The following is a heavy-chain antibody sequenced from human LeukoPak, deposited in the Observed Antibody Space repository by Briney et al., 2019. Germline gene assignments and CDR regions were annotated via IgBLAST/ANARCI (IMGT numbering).Heavy chain of an antibody. CDR3: ARVIAAAGTNWFDP. CDR2: ISSSGSYI. D-gene: IGHD6-13*01. Sequence: GGSLRLSCAASGFTFSSYSMNWVRQAPGKGLEWVSSISSSGSYIYYADSEKGRFTISRDNAKNSLYLQMNSLRAEDTAVYYCARVIAAAGTNWFDPWGQGTVVTVSS. CDR1: GFTFSSYS. J-gene: IGHJ5*02. V-gene: IGHV3-21*01.